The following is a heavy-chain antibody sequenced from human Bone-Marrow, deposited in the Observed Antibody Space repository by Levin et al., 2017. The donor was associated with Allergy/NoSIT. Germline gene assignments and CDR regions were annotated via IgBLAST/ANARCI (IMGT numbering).Heavy chain of an antibody. J-gene: IGHJ6*01. CDR3: SRDRSSTWYMDYYYGMDV. D-gene: IGHD6-13*01. Sequence: PGESLKISCTGSGFTFGDYGMIWFRQAPGKGLEWVGFIRSKTFGGTTEYAASVKGRFTISRDDSNSIASLQMNSLKAEDTGVYYCSRDRSSTWYMDYYYGMDVWGQGTTVTVSS. CDR1: GFTFGDYG. CDR2: IRSKTFGGTT. V-gene: IGHV3-49*03.